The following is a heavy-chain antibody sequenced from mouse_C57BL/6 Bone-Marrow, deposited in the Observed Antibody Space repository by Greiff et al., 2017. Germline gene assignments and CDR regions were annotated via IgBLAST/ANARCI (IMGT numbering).Heavy chain of an antibody. CDR3: TIYGGY. V-gene: IGHV1-69*01. D-gene: IGHD1-1*02. CDR1: GYTFTSYW. CDR2: IDPSDSYT. Sequence: VQLQQSGAELVMPGASVKLSCKASGYTFTSYWMNWVKQRPGQGLEWIGEIDPSDSYTKYNQKFKGKSTLTVDKSSSTAYMQLSSLTSEDSAVXYVTIYGGYWGQGTSVTVSS. J-gene: IGHJ4*01.